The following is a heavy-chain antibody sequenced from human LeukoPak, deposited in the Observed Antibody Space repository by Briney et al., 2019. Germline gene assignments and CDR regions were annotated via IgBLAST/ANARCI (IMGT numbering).Heavy chain of an antibody. D-gene: IGHD3-9*01. Sequence: GGSLRLSCAASGFTFTSYYMHWVRQAPGKGLVWVSRINSDGSSTSYADSVEGRFTISRDNAKNTLYLQMNSLRAEDTAVYYCARDDILTGYIDYWGQGTLVTVSS. J-gene: IGHJ4*02. CDR3: ARDDILTGYIDY. V-gene: IGHV3-74*01. CDR2: INSDGSST. CDR1: GFTFTSYY.